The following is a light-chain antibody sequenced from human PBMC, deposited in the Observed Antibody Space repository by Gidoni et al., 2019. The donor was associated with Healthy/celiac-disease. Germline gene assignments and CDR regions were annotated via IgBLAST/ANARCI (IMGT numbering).Light chain of an antibody. CDR1: QSRLNSTGYNY. CDR3: MQALKTPAT. V-gene: IGKV2-28*01. Sequence: DTVTTQSPLSLPVTPGEPASISCRSRQSRLNSTGYNYLDWYLQKPGQSPQLLIYFGSNLAPGVPYRFSGSGSGTDFTLKISRLEAEDFGVYYCMQALKTPATFGGGTKVEIK. J-gene: IGKJ4*02. CDR2: FGS.